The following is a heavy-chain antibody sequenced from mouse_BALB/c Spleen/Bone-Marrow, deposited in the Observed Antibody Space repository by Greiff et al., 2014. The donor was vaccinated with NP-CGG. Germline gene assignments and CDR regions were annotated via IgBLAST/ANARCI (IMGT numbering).Heavy chain of an antibody. CDR2: ISDGGSYT. J-gene: IGHJ4*01. CDR1: GFTFSDYY. CDR3: ARGPHDDDMDY. D-gene: IGHD2-3*01. Sequence: EVMLVESGGGLVKPGGSLKLSCAASGFTFSDYYMYWVRQTPEKRLEWVATISDGGSYTYYPDSVKGRFTISRDNAKNNPYLQLSSLKSEDTAMYYCARGPHDDDMDYWGQGTSVTVSS. V-gene: IGHV5-4*02.